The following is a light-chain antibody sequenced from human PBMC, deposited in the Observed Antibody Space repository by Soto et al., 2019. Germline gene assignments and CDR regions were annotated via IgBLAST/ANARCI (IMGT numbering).Light chain of an antibody. CDR1: QSVSSNY. CDR2: GAS. CDR3: LQYGGLPRT. J-gene: IGKJ1*01. V-gene: IGKV3-20*01. Sequence: EIVLTQSPATLSLSPGERATLSCRASQSVSSNYLAWYQQKSGQAPRLLIYGASSRATGIPDRFSGGGSGTDFTLTITRLEPEDFAVYFCLQYGGLPRTFGQGTKVDIK.